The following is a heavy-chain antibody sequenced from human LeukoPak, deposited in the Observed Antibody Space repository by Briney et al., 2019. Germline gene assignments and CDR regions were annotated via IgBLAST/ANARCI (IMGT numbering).Heavy chain of an antibody. CDR2: ISSSSSYI. Sequence: GGSLRLSCAASGFTFSTYSMNWVRQAPGKGLEWVSSISSSSSYIYYADSVKGRFTISRDNAKNSLYLQMNNLRAEDTAVYYCVKGPREHGGYSYGWYYYMDVWGKGTTVTVSS. J-gene: IGHJ6*03. D-gene: IGHD5-18*01. CDR1: GFTFSTYS. CDR3: VKGPREHGGYSYGWYYYMDV. V-gene: IGHV3-21*01.